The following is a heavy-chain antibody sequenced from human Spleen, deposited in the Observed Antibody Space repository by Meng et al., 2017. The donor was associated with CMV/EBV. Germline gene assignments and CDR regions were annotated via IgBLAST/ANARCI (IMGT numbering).Heavy chain of an antibody. Sequence: FSSYAISWVRQAPGQGLEWMGGIIPIFGTANYAQKFQGRVTITTDESTSTAYMELSSLRSEDTAVYYCARDGRRRSGDSSGYQYYFDYWGQGTLVTVSS. CDR2: IIPIFGTA. J-gene: IGHJ4*02. D-gene: IGHD3-22*01. CDR1: FSSYA. V-gene: IGHV1-69*05. CDR3: ARDGRRRSGDSSGYQYYFDY.